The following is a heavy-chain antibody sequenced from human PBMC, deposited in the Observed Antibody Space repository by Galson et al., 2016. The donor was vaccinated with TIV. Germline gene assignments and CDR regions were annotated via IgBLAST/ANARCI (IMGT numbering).Heavy chain of an antibody. V-gene: IGHV5-51*01. J-gene: IGHJ4*02. D-gene: IGHD2-21*01. CDR3: ATLGRGEDCYSGIGN. CDR2: IYPEDSDT. CDR1: GYTFTTSW. Sequence: QSGAEVTKSGESLKISCETSGYTFTTSWIAWVRQMPGKGLECMGIIYPEDSDTRYSPSFQGLVTISADTSINTAYLHWSSLKASDSAMYYCATLGRGEDCYSGIGNWGQGTLVTVSS.